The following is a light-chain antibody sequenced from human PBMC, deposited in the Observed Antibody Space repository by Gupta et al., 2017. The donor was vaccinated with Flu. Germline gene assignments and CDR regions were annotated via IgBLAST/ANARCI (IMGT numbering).Light chain of an antibody. J-gene: IGLJ1*01. CDR2: GSD. CDR3: AAWDDSLNAYV. CDR1: RLNIGINT. V-gene: IGLV1-44*01. Sequence: QSVLTQLPSVSGTPGQRVTISCSGSRLNIGINTVNWYQHLPRTAPKLLIYGSDQRPSGVPDRFSGSKSGNSASLAISGLQSEDEADYYCAAWDDSLNAYVFGTATKVTVL.